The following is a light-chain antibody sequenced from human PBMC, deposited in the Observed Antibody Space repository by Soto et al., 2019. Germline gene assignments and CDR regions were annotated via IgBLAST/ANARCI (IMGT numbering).Light chain of an antibody. V-gene: IGKV2-28*01. CDR3: MQALQTKA. Sequence: DIVMTQSPLSLPVTPGEPASISCRSSQSLLHSNGYNYLDWYLQKPGQSPQLLIYLGSNRASGVPDRFSGSESGTEFTLKISRVEAEDVGVYYCMQALQTKALGQGTKVEI. CDR2: LGS. CDR1: QSLLHSNGYNY. J-gene: IGKJ1*01.